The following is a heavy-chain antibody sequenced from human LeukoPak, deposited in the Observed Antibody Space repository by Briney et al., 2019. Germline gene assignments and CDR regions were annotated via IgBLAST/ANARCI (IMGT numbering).Heavy chain of an antibody. Sequence: GGSLRLSCAASGFTFSSYEMNWVRQAPGKGLEWVSYISGSGNTIYYADSVKGRFTISRDNAKNSLSVQMNSLRAEDTAVYYCARAHGMDVWGPGTTVTVSS. J-gene: IGHJ6*02. CDR3: ARAHGMDV. V-gene: IGHV3-48*03. CDR2: ISGSGNTI. CDR1: GFTFSSYE.